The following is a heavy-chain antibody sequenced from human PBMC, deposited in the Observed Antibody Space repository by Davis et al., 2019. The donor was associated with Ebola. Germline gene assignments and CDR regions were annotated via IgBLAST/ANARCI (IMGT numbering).Heavy chain of an antibody. CDR1: GFTFSSYA. V-gene: IGHV3-23*01. CDR3: ARSEKRVVRGVIILHYGMDV. D-gene: IGHD3-10*01. J-gene: IGHJ6*02. CDR2: ISGSGGST. Sequence: GESLKISCAASGFTFSSYAMSWVRQAPGKGLEWVSAISGSGGSTYYADSVKGRFTISRDNSKNTLYLQMNSLRAEDTAVYYCARSEKRVVRGVIILHYGMDVWGQGTTVTISS.